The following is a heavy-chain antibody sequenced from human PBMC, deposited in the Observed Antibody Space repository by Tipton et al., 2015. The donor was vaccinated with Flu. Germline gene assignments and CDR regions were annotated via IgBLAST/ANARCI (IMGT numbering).Heavy chain of an antibody. CDR2: ISGNFTDM. CDR1: GFTFRHYA. J-gene: IGHJ2*01. CDR3: AKDRGYGDYGGWYFDR. V-gene: IGHV3-23*04. Sequence: QLVQSGGGLIQPGGSLRLSCAASGFTFRHYAMAWVRQAPGKGLEWVSSISGNFTDMFYADSVKGRFTIFRDNFRNTLSLQMNSLRVEDTAVYYCAKDRGYGDYGGWYFDRWGRGTLVTVSS. D-gene: IGHD4-17*01.